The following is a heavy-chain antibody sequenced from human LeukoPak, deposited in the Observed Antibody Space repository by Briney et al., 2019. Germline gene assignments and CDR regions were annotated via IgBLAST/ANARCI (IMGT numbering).Heavy chain of an antibody. D-gene: IGHD1-1*01. J-gene: IGHJ5*02. V-gene: IGHV4-34*01. CDR1: GGSFSGYY. CDR3: AKAGTGANQNWFDP. Sequence: PSETLPLTCAVYGGSFSGYYWSWIRQPPGKGLEWIGEINHSGSTNYNPSLKSRVTISVDTSKNQFSLKLSSVTAADMALYYCAKAGTGANQNWFDPWGQGTLVTVSS. CDR2: INHSGST.